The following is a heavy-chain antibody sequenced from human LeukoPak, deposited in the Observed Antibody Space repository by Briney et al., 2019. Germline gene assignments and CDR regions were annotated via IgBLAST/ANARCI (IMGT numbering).Heavy chain of an antibody. CDR2: ISWNSGSI. CDR1: GFTFDDYA. J-gene: IGHJ3*02. Sequence: GRSLRLSCAASGFTFDDYAMHWVRQAPGKGLEWVSGISWNSGSIGYAGSVKGRFTISRDDAKNSLYLQMNSLRAEDTALYYCAKCKVRSTSCYDAFDIWGQGTMVTVPS. V-gene: IGHV3-9*01. D-gene: IGHD2-2*01. CDR3: AKCKVRSTSCYDAFDI.